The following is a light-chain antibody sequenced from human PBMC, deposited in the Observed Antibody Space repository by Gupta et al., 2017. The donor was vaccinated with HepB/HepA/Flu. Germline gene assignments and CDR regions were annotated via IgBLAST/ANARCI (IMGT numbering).Light chain of an antibody. CDR2: WAS. Sequence: DIVMTQSPDSLAVSLGERATINCKSSQSVLYSSNNKNYLAWYQQKTGQPPKLLIYWASTRESGVPDRFSGSGSGTDFTLTISSLQAEDVAVYYCQQYHSPPYTFGQGTKLEIK. V-gene: IGKV4-1*01. CDR1: QSVLYSSNNKNY. J-gene: IGKJ2*01. CDR3: QQYHSPPYT.